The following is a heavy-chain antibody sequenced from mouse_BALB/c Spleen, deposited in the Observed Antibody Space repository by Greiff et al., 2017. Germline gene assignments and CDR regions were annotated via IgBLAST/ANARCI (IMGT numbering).Heavy chain of an antibody. CDR2: IYPGNSDT. V-gene: IGHV1-5*01. CDR3: TGNTGGNDPLDY. CDR1: GYTFTSYW. D-gene: IGHD2-2*01. J-gene: IGHJ2*01. Sequence: VQLKESGTVLARPGASVKMSCKASGYTFTSYWMPWVNQRPGQGLEWIGAIYPGNSDTSYNQKFKGKAKLTAVTSTSTAYMELSSLTNEDSAVYYCTGNTGGNDPLDYWGQGTTLTVSS.